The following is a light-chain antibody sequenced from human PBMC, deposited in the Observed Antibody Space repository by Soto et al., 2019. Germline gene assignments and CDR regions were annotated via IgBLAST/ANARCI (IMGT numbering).Light chain of an antibody. Sequence: EIVLTQSPATLSLSPGERATLSCRASQSVSRYLAWYQQKPGQAPRLLIYDAVKRATGIPARFSGSGSGTDFPLTIRSLEPEDFAVYYCQQHSNWPPRTFGQGTKLEIK. CDR2: DAV. J-gene: IGKJ2*02. V-gene: IGKV3-11*01. CDR3: QQHSNWPPRT. CDR1: QSVSRY.